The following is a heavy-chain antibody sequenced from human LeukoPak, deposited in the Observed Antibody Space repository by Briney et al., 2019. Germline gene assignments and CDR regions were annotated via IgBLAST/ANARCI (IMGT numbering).Heavy chain of an antibody. Sequence: SETLSLTCTVCGGSISSSSYYWGWIRQPPGKGLEWIGSIYYSGSTYYNPSLKSRVTISVDTSKNQFSLKLSSVTAADTAVYYCASLSYYDSSGYLRFDPWGQGTLVTVSS. D-gene: IGHD3-22*01. CDR2: IYYSGST. CDR3: ASLSYYDSSGYLRFDP. CDR1: GGSISSSSYY. V-gene: IGHV4-39*01. J-gene: IGHJ5*02.